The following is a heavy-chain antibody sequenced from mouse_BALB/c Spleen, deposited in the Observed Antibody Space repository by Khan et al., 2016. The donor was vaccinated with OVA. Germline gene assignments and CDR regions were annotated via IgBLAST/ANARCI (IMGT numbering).Heavy chain of an antibody. D-gene: IGHD2-14*01. V-gene: IGHV1-4*01. CDR3: VRDGAYHRNDGWFAY. Sequence: QVQLQQSGAELARPGASVKMSCKASGYTFTSYTIHWIKKRPGQGLEWIGYINPSNGYTNYNQKFKDKATLTTDKSSTTAYLQLSSLTSDDSAVYICVRDGAYHRNDGWFAYWGQVTLVTVSA. CDR2: INPSNGYT. CDR1: GYTFTSYT. J-gene: IGHJ3*01.